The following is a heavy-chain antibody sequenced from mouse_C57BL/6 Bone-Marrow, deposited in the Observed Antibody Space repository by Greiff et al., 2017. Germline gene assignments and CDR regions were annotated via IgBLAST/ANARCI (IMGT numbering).Heavy chain of an antibody. Sequence: VQLQQSGAELVKPGASVKLSCKASGYTFTEYTIHWVKQRSGQGLAWIGWFYPGSGCIKYNEKFKDKATLTADQSSRTDYLELSRMTSEDYAVDVCARHEGGPSSGYGYWGQGTLVTVSA. V-gene: IGHV1-62-2*01. J-gene: IGHJ3*01. CDR3: ARHEGGPSSGYGY. D-gene: IGHD3-2*02. CDR2: FYPGSGCI. CDR1: GYTFTEYT.